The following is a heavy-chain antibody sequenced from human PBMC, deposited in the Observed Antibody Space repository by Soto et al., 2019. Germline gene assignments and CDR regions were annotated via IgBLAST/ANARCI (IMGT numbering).Heavy chain of an antibody. D-gene: IGHD3-16*01. CDR2: VAYAGRKK. Sequence: QVQLVESGGGVVQPRRSLRLSCAASGFIFTSYIVHWVRQAPGKGLEWVAAVAYAGRKKHYADSVKGRFSISRDNSKNTVYLQMNSLKTEDTAVYYCARDKGLLFTCNFDSGGQGTLVTVSS. CDR3: ARDKGLLFTCNFDS. V-gene: IGHV3-30*01. J-gene: IGHJ4*02. CDR1: GFIFTSYI.